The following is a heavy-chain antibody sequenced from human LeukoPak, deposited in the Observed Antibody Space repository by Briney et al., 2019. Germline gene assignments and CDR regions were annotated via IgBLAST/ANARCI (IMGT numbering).Heavy chain of an antibody. Sequence: SETLSLTCTVSGGSISSYYWSCIRQPAGKGLEWIGRIYTSGSTNYNPSLKSRVTMSVDTSKNQFSLKLSSLTAADTAVYYCARGLSDYVWGSYRSFDYWGQGTLVTVSS. CDR3: ARGLSDYVWGSYRSFDY. CDR1: GGSISSYY. CDR2: IYTSGST. V-gene: IGHV4-4*07. J-gene: IGHJ4*02. D-gene: IGHD3-16*02.